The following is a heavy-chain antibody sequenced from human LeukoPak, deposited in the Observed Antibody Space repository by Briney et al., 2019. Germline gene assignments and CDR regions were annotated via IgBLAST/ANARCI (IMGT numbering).Heavy chain of an antibody. J-gene: IGHJ4*02. CDR3: ARVGSVTNFGVVSYYFDY. CDR1: GYTFSSYW. CDR2: IYPGDSDT. Sequence: GESLKISCKGSGYTFSSYWIGWVRQMPGKGLEWMGIIYPGDSDTRYSPSLQGQVTISVDKSINTAYLQWSSLKAPNTAIYYCARVGSVTNFGVVSYYFDYWGQGTLVTVSS. V-gene: IGHV5-51*01. D-gene: IGHD3-3*01.